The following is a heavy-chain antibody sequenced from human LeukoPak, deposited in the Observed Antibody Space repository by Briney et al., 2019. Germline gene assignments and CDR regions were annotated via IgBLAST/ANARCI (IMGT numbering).Heavy chain of an antibody. D-gene: IGHD6-19*01. J-gene: IGHJ4*02. CDR1: GSSISSGSYY. CDR3: ARGYSSGWSTYYFDY. CDR2: IYTSGST. V-gene: IGHV4-61*02. Sequence: PSETLSLTCTVSGSSISSGSYYWSWIRQPAGKGLEWIGRIYTSGSTNYNPSLKSRVTISVDTSKNQFSLKLSSVTAADTAVYYCARGYSSGWSTYYFDYWGQGTLVTVSS.